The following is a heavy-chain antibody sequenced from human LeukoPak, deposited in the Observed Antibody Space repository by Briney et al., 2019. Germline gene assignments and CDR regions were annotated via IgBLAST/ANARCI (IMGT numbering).Heavy chain of an antibody. J-gene: IGHJ6*03. Sequence: GGSLRHSCVQSGFTFSNYGMHWVRQAPGKGREWAAFIWNDGSKIYFADSVKGRFTISRDSSKSTLYLQTNSLRTEDTAVYYCAKSVIPTAYQGTYYMDVWGKGTTVIVSS. CDR3: AKSVIPTAYQGTYYMDV. V-gene: IGHV3-30*02. CDR1: GFTFSNYG. D-gene: IGHD2-2*01. CDR2: IWNDGSKI.